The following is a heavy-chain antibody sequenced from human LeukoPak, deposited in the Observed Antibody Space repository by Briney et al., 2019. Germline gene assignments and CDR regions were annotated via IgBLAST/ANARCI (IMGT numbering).Heavy chain of an antibody. CDR1: GYTLTELS. D-gene: IGHD1-26*01. V-gene: IGHV1-24*01. CDR3: ATVTSGEVGATGMDV. Sequence: ASVKASCKVSGYTLTELSMHWVRQAPGKGLEWMGGFDPEDGETIYAQKFQGRVTMTEDTSTDTAYMELSSLRSEDTAVYYCATVTSGEVGATGMDVWGQGTTVTVSS. CDR2: FDPEDGET. J-gene: IGHJ6*02.